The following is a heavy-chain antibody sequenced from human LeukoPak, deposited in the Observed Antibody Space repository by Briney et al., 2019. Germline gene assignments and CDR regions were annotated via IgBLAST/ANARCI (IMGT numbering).Heavy chain of an antibody. CDR3: ARDIGTTGFDY. CDR1: GYTFTSYG. V-gene: IGHV1-18*01. CDR2: ISAYNGNT. J-gene: IGHJ4*02. Sequence: ASVKVSCKASGYTFTSYGISWVRQAPGQGLEWMGWISAYNGNTNYAQKLQDRVTMTTDTSTSTGYVELRSLRSDDTAVYYCARDIGTTGFDYWGQGTLVTVSS. D-gene: IGHD1-1*01.